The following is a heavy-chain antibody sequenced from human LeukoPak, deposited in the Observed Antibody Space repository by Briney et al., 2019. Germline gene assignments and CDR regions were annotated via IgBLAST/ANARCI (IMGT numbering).Heavy chain of an antibody. CDR3: ARRDYCTSTTCYESYNWFDP. Sequence: SETLSLTCTVSGGSISSYYWSWIRQPPGKGLEWIGYIYYNGNTNYSPPLKRRVTISVDTSNNQFSLKLSSVTAADTAVYYCARRDYCTSTTCYESYNWFDPWGQGTLVTVSS. J-gene: IGHJ5*02. CDR1: GGSISSYY. V-gene: IGHV4-59*12. D-gene: IGHD2-2*01. CDR2: IYYNGNT.